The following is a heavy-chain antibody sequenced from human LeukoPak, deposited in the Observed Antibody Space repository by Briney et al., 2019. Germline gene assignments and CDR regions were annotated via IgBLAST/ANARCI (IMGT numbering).Heavy chain of an antibody. CDR1: GGSMSSYY. J-gene: IGHJ4*02. CDR2: IYYSGST. CDR3: ARERSSSWYGLEV. D-gene: IGHD6-13*01. V-gene: IGHV4-59*01. Sequence: SETLSLTCTVSGGSMSSYYWSWIRQPPGKGLERIGYIYYSGSTNYNPSLKSRVTISVDTSKNQFSLKLSSVTAADTAVYYCARERSSSWYGLEVWGQGTLVTVSS.